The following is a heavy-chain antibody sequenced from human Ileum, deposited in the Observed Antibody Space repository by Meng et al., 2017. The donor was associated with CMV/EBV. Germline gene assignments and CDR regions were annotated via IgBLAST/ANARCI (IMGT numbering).Heavy chain of an antibody. CDR3: ARVRDWALDY. D-gene: IGHD2-21*02. Sequence: GESLKISCTASGFTSTDHYMDWVRQAPGKGLEWVGRTRNKANSYTTEYAASVKGRFTISRDESKNSLYLQMNSLENEDTAVYYCARVRDWALDYWGQGTLVTVSS. CDR2: TRNKANSYTT. J-gene: IGHJ4*02. V-gene: IGHV3-72*01. CDR1: GFTSTDHY.